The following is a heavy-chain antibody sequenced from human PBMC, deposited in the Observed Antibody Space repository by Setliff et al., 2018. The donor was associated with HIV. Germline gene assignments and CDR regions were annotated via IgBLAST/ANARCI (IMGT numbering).Heavy chain of an antibody. Sequence: PSETLSLTCAVSGYAITRTPYYWGWIRQPPGKGLEWIGSIHHSGTAYDNPSLKSRVTISVDPSKNQILLRLSSVTAADTAVYYCARLSGGMVPNYWGQGTLVTVSS. CDR2: IHHSGTA. D-gene: IGHD3-10*01. CDR1: GYAITRTPYY. CDR3: ARLSGGMVPNY. V-gene: IGHV4-39*01. J-gene: IGHJ4*02.